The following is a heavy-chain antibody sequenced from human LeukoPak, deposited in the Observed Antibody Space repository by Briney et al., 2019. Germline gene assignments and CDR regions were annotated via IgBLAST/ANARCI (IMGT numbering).Heavy chain of an antibody. CDR3: SRGWLRTNPLDP. J-gene: IGHJ5*02. D-gene: IGHD5-12*01. CDR1: GFPFSTSA. CDR2: ISFDGSLR. V-gene: IGHV3-30*04. Sequence: GGFLRLSCAASGFPFSTSAMHWVHQAPGKGLEWVAVISFDGSLRYAADSLKGRFTVSRDNSNNTVYLGMNSLRREDTAVYYCSRGWLRTNPLDPWGQGTLVTVSS.